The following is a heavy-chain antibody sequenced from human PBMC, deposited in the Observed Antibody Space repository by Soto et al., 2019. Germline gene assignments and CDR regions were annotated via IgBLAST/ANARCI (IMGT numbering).Heavy chain of an antibody. Sequence: GGSLRLSCAASGFTFSSYAMSWVRQAPGKGLEWVSAISGSGGSTYYADSVKGRFTISRDNSKNTLYLQMNSLRAEDTAVYYCAKGPSKYGSRDIYYYYGMDVWGQGTTVTVS. J-gene: IGHJ6*02. D-gene: IGHD3-10*01. CDR3: AKGPSKYGSRDIYYYYGMDV. CDR1: GFTFSSYA. CDR2: ISGSGGST. V-gene: IGHV3-23*01.